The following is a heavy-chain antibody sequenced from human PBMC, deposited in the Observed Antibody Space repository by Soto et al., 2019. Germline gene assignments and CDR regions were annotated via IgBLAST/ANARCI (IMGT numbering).Heavy chain of an antibody. CDR3: ARGYAYYDILTGYHDY. Sequence: GASVKVSCKASGYTFTGYYMHWVRQAPGQGLEWMGWINPNIGGANYAQKFQGRVTMTTDESTSTAYMELSSLRSEDTAVYYCARGYAYYDILTGYHDYWGQGTLVTVSS. V-gene: IGHV1-2*02. D-gene: IGHD3-9*01. CDR1: GYTFTGYY. J-gene: IGHJ4*02. CDR2: INPNIGGA.